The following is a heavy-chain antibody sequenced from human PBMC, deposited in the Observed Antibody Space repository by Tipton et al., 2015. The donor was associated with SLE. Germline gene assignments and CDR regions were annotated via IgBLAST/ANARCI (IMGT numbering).Heavy chain of an antibody. Sequence: GLVKPSETLSLTCAVYGGSISSSSSYYWAWIRQPPGKGVEWIGEINHRGSTNYNPSLKSRVTISVDTSKNQFSLKLRSVTAADTAVYYCARRLDYYDSSGYSPYFDYWGQGTLVTVSS. CDR1: GGSISSSSSYY. D-gene: IGHD3-22*01. CDR2: INHRGST. CDR3: ARRLDYYDSSGYSPYFDY. J-gene: IGHJ4*02. V-gene: IGHV4-34*01.